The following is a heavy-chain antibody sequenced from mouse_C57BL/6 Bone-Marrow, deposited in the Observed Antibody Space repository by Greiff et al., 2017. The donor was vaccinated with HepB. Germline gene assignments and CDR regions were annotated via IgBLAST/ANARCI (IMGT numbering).Heavy chain of an antibody. CDR2: ISSGSSTI. D-gene: IGHD1-3*01. J-gene: IGHJ4*01. Sequence: VQLKQSGGGLVKPGGSLKLSCAASGFTFSDYGMHWVRQAPEKGLEWVAYISSGSSTIYYADTVKGRFPVSRDNAKNHLYLQMTRLRAEDTAMYYWARRGYKPRAMDYWGQGTSVTVAS. V-gene: IGHV5-17*01. CDR1: GFTFSDYG. CDR3: ARRGYKPRAMDY.